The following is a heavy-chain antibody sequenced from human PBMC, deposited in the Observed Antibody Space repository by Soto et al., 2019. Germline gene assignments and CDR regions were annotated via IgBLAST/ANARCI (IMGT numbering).Heavy chain of an antibody. CDR1: GYSFTTYW. CDR2: IYPGDSDT. V-gene: IGHV5-51*01. Sequence: GESLKISCKGSGYSFTTYWIGWVRQMPGKGLEWMGIIYPGDSDTRYSPSFQGQVTISADKSISTAYLQWSSLKASDTAMYYCVRGCGRPQCPYYFDSWGRGILVTVSS. D-gene: IGHD2-21*01. CDR3: VRGCGRPQCPYYFDS. J-gene: IGHJ4*02.